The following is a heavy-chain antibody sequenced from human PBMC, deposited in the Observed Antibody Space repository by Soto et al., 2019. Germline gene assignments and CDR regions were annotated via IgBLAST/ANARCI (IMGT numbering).Heavy chain of an antibody. CDR2: IIPIFGTA. D-gene: IGHD3-9*01. J-gene: IGHJ4*02. Sequence: VKVSCKASGGTFSSYAISWVRQAPGQGLEWMGGIIPIFGTANYAQKFRGRVTITADESTSTAYMELSSLRSEDTAVYYCARSAYYDILTGPFDYWGQGTLVTVSS. CDR3: ARSAYYDILTGPFDY. CDR1: GGTFSSYA. V-gene: IGHV1-69*01.